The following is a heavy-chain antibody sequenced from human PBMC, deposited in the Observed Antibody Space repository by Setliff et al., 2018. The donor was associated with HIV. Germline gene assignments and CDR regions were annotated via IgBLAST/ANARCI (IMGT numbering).Heavy chain of an antibody. Sequence: SVKVSCKASGYTLTTYGISWVRQAPGQGLEWMGMIIPMYNIPAYAQKFQGRVTFTADESTSTAYMELSSLSSEDTAVYYCARDQTGVAAAAFGGGSAWSDEGFDIWGQGTMVTVSS. V-gene: IGHV1-69*13. D-gene: IGHD6-13*01. CDR1: GYTLTTYG. CDR2: IIPMYNIP. J-gene: IGHJ3*02. CDR3: ARDQTGVAAAAFGGGSAWSDEGFDI.